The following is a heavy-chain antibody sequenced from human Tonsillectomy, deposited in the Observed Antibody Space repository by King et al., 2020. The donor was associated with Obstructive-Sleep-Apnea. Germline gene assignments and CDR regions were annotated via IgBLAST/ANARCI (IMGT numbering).Heavy chain of an antibody. J-gene: IGHJ1*01. CDR1: GFTFSSYA. D-gene: IGHD5-12*01. Sequence: VQLVESGGGLVQPGGSLRLSCAASGFTFSSYAMSWVRQAPGKGLERVSAISGSGGSTYYADSVKGRFTISRDNSKNTLYLQMNSLRAEDTAVYYCAKNGGGSGYDNEYFQHWGQGTLVTVSS. V-gene: IGHV3-23*04. CDR3: AKNGGGSGYDNEYFQH. CDR2: ISGSGGST.